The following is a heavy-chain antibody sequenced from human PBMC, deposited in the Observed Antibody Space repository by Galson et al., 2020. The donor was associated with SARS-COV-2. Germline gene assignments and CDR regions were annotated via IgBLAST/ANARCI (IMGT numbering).Heavy chain of an antibody. D-gene: IGHD1-26*01. CDR3: ASGWELLDY. Sequence: SETLSLTCAVYGGSFSGYYWSWIRQPPGKGLEWIGEINHSGSTNYNPSLKSRVTISVDTSKNQFSLKLSSVTAADTAVYYCASGWELLDYWGQGTLVTVAS. V-gene: IGHV4-34*01. CDR2: INHSGST. CDR1: GGSFSGYY. J-gene: IGHJ4*02.